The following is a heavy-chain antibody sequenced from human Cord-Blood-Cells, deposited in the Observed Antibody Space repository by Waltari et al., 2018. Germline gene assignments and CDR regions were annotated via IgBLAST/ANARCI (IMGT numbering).Heavy chain of an antibody. CDR2: IIHIFGTA. V-gene: IGHV1-69*01. CDR1: GGTFSSYA. D-gene: IGHD2-21*02. J-gene: IGHJ4*02. Sequence: QVQLVQSGAEVKKPGSSVKVSCKASGGTFSSYAISWVRQAPGQGLEWMGVIIHIFGTANYAQKCQGRVTITADESTSTAYMGLGSLRSEDTAVYYCAYAYCGGDCYYKAFDYWGQGTLVTVSS. CDR3: AYAYCGGDCYYKAFDY.